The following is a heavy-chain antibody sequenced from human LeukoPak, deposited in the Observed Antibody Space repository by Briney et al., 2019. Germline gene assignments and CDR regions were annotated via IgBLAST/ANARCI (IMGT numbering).Heavy chain of an antibody. CDR1: GGTFSSYA. CDR3: ARDLDDYGGKGLFDY. D-gene: IGHD4-23*01. Sequence: SVKVSCKASGGTFSSYAISWVRQAPGQGLEWMGRIIPIFGTANYAQKFQGRVTITTDESTSTAYMELSSLRSEDTAVYYCARDLDDYGGKGLFDYWGQGTLVTVSS. J-gene: IGHJ4*02. CDR2: IIPIFGTA. V-gene: IGHV1-69*05.